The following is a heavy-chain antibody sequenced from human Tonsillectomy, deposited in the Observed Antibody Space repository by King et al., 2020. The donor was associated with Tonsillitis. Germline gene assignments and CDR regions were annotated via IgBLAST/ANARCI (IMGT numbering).Heavy chain of an antibody. V-gene: IGHV4-39*01. D-gene: IGHD1-14*01. J-gene: IGHJ4*02. CDR3: ATSVSWNHYNY. CDR2: VFYSGST. Sequence: QLQESGPGLVKPSETLSLTCTVSGGSISSSSYYWGWIRQPPGKGLEWIGTVFYSGSTYYNPSLKSRVTISVYTSKNQFSLKLSSVTAAATAVYYCATSVSWNHYNYWGQGTLVTVSS. CDR1: GGSISSSSYY.